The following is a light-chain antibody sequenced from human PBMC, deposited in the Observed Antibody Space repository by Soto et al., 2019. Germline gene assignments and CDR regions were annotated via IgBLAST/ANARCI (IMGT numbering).Light chain of an antibody. Sequence: EIVLTQSPGTLSLSPGERATLSCRASQSVSNSYLAWYQQKPGQAPRLLIYGASSRATGIPDRFSGSGSGTDFTLTISKLEPEDFAVYYCQQYCSSPWTFGQGTKVEIK. CDR2: GAS. CDR1: QSVSNSY. CDR3: QQYCSSPWT. J-gene: IGKJ1*01. V-gene: IGKV3-20*01.